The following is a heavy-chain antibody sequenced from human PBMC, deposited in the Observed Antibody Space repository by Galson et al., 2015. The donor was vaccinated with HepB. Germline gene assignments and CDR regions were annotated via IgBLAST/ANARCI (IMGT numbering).Heavy chain of an antibody. V-gene: IGHV4-59*08. CDR3: ARQSFDFWSGYYDNNWLDP. J-gene: IGHJ5*02. CDR2: IYYSGST. CDR1: GGSISSYY. D-gene: IGHD3-3*01. Sequence: LSLTCTVSGGSISSYYWSWIRQPPGKGLEWIGYIYYSGSTNYNPSLKSRVTISVDTSKNQFSLKLSSVTAADTAVYYCARQSFDFWSGYYDNNWLDPWGQGTLVTVSS.